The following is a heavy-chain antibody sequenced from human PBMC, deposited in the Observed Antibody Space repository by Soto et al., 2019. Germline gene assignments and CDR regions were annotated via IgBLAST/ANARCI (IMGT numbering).Heavy chain of an antibody. CDR2: ITSNGGST. V-gene: IGHV3-64*01. CDR1: GFTFSSYV. J-gene: IGHJ6*03. CDR3: AGSLQNQLLNGWFMDV. D-gene: IGHD2-2*01. Sequence: EVQLVESGGGLVQPGGSLRLSCAASGFTFSSYVMHWVRQAPGEGLEYVSAITSNGGSTFYATSVKVRFTISRDNSENTLFLHMGSLRPEDKAVYYCAGSLQNQLLNGWFMDVWGKGTTVIVSS.